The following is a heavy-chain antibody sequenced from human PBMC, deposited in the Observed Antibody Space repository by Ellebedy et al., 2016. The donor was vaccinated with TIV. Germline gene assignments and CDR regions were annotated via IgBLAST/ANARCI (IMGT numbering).Heavy chain of an antibody. CDR2: ISSSGGTI. J-gene: IGHJ3*02. V-gene: IGHV3-48*03. CDR3: ARPLYRAFDI. D-gene: IGHD2/OR15-2a*01. CDR1: GFMFSSYD. Sequence: GESLKISCAASGFMFSSYDMNWVRQAPGKGLEWISYISSSGGTIFYADSVKGRFTISRDNANNSLYLQMNSLRAEDTAVYFCARPLYRAFDIWGQGTMVTVSS.